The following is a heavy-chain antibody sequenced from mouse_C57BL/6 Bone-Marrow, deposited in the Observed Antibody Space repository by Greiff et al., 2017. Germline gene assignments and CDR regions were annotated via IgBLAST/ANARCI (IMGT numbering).Heavy chain of an antibody. CDR3: ARGIYYYGSRGGYFDY. D-gene: IGHD1-1*01. CDR2: IYPRSGNT. Sequence: VQLQQSGAELARPGASVKLSCKASGYTFTSYGISWVKQRTGQGLEWIGEIYPRSGNTYYNEKFKGKATLTADKSSSTAYMELRSLTSEDSAVYFCARGIYYYGSRGGYFDYWGQGTTLTVSS. V-gene: IGHV1-81*01. J-gene: IGHJ2*01. CDR1: GYTFTSYG.